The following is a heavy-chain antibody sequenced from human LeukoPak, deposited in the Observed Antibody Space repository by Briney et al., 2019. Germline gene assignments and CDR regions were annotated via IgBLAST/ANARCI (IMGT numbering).Heavy chain of an antibody. V-gene: IGHV3-7*01. CDR2: IKEDGSEK. CDR3: ARDSSSYQ. Sequence: PGGSLRLSCAASGVTFSTYWMSWVRQAPGKGLEWVANIKEDGSEKYYGDSVKGRFTISRDNAENSLDLEMTSLKVEDTAMYYCARDSSSYQWGQGTLVTVSS. D-gene: IGHD3-22*01. CDR1: GVTFSTYW. J-gene: IGHJ4*02.